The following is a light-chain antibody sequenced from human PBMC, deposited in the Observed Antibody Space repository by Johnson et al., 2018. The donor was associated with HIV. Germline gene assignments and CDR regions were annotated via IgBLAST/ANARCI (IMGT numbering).Light chain of an antibody. Sequence: QSVLTQPPSVSAAPGQKVTISCSGSSSNIGNNYVSWYQQLPGTAPKLLIYDNNKRPSGIPDRFSGSKSGTSATLGITGLQTGDEADFYCGTRNSSLRAPYVFGTGTKCTVL. J-gene: IGLJ1*01. V-gene: IGLV1-51*01. CDR1: SSNIGNNY. CDR3: GTRNSSLRAPYV. CDR2: DNN.